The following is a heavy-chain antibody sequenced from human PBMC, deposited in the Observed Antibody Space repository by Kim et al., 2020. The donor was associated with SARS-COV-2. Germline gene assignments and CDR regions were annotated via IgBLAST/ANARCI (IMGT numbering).Heavy chain of an antibody. CDR2: ISYEGSTQ. CDR1: GFTFSSHG. Sequence: GGSLRLSCAASGFTFSSHGMHWVRQAPGKGLEWVALISYEGSTQKYTDSVKGRFTVSRDNSKNTLFLQMNSLRHEDTAVYYCARNLVEDTDLGPWGQGTLVTVSS. D-gene: IGHD3-16*01. CDR3: ARNLVEDTDLGP. V-gene: IGHV3-30*03. J-gene: IGHJ5*02.